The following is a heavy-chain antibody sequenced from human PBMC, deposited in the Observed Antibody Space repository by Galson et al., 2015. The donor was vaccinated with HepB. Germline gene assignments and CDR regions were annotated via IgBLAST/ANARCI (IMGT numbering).Heavy chain of an antibody. D-gene: IGHD3-22*01. Sequence: SLRLSCAASGFTFSDYYMSWIRQAPGKGLEWVSYISSSSSCTNYADSVKGRFTISRDNAKNSLYLQMNSLRAEDTAVYYCASWNYYDSSGYYYRDYWGQGTLVTVSS. J-gene: IGHJ4*02. V-gene: IGHV3-11*06. CDR1: GFTFSDYY. CDR2: ISSSSSCT. CDR3: ASWNYYDSSGYYYRDY.